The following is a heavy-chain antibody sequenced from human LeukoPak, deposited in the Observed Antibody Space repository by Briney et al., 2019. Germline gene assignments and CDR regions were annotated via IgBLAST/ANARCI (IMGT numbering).Heavy chain of an antibody. V-gene: IGHV5-51*01. Sequence: GESLKISCKASGYSFTSYWIGWVRQMPGKGLEWMGIIHSGDSDTRYSPSFQGQVTISADKSISTAYLQWTSLKASDTAMYYCARRTGSTGYPFDYWGQGTLVTVSS. CDR1: GYSFTSYW. J-gene: IGHJ4*02. CDR3: ARRTGSTGYPFDY. D-gene: IGHD3-22*01. CDR2: IHSGDSDT.